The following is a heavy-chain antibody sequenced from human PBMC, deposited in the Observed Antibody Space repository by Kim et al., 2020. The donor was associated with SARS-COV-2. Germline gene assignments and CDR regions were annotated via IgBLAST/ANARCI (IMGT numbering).Heavy chain of an antibody. J-gene: IGHJ6*02. Sequence: SVKVSCKASGGNFSSYAISWVRQAPGQGLEWMGGIIPIFGTANYAQKFQGRVTITADESTSTAYMELSSLRSEDTAVYYCARGPSAPDGEPRGYYYGMDVWGQGTTVTVSS. CDR1: GGNFSSYA. V-gene: IGHV1-69*13. D-gene: IGHD7-27*01. CDR2: IIPIFGTA. CDR3: ARGPSAPDGEPRGYYYGMDV.